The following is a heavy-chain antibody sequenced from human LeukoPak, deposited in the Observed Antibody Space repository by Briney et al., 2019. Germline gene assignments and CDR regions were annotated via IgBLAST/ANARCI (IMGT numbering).Heavy chain of an antibody. CDR1: GFTFTSSA. CDR3: ASEPEDYGSNY. CDR2: INTNTGNP. J-gene: IGHJ4*02. Sequence: ASVKVSCKASGFTFTSSAMQWARQAPGQGLEWMGWINTNTGNPTYAQGFTGRFVFSLDTSVSTAYLQISSLKAEDTAVYYCASEPEDYGSNYWGQGTLVTVSS. D-gene: IGHD3-10*01. V-gene: IGHV7-4-1*02.